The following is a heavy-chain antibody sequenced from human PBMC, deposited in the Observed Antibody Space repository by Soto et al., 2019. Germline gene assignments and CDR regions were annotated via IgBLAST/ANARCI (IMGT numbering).Heavy chain of an antibody. CDR1: GFTFSYYW. Sequence: EVQLVESGGGLVRPGGSLRLSCAASGFTFSYYWMHWVRQAPGKGLVWVSRIHSEGSSTTYADFVKGRFIISRDNARNTVDLQMNSVRVEETAVYYCARGDRGAFDPWGQGTVVTVSS. V-gene: IGHV3-74*01. J-gene: IGHJ3*01. D-gene: IGHD1-26*01. CDR2: IHSEGSST. CDR3: ARGDRGAFDP.